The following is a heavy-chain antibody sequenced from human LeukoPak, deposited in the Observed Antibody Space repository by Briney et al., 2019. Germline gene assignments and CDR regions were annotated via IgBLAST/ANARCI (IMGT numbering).Heavy chain of an antibody. V-gene: IGHV3-23*01. CDR2: ISGSGGST. CDR3: AKVQQQLGTAAEYFQH. J-gene: IGHJ1*01. D-gene: IGHD6-13*01. Sequence: LSGGSLRLSCAASGFTFSSYAMSWVRQAPGKGLEWVSAISGSGGSTYYADSVKGRFTISRDNSKNTLYLQMNSLRAEDTAVYYCAKVQQQLGTAAEYFQHWGQGTLVTVSS. CDR1: GFTFSSYA.